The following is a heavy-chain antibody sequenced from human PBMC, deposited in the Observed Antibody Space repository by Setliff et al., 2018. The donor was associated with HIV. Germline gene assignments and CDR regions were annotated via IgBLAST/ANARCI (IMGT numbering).Heavy chain of an antibody. Sequence: SVKVSCKASGGTFSTYTVTWVRQAPGRGLEWMGGIISMFGTGNYAQKFQDRVTITADESTSTAYMELTSLRSEDTAVYYCVRSLRYCSGGGCSSDWVYDAFDIWGQGTMVTVSS. CDR2: IISMFGTG. CDR3: VRSLRYCSGGGCSSDWVYDAFDI. V-gene: IGHV1-69*13. D-gene: IGHD2-15*01. J-gene: IGHJ3*02. CDR1: GGTFSTYT.